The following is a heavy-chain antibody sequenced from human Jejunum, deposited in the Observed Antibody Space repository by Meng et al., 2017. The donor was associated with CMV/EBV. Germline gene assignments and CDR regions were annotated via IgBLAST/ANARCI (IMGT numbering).Heavy chain of an antibody. V-gene: IGHV3-20*01. CDR2: INWNGGST. D-gene: IGHD1-26*01. CDR3: ARAFSRGYQYPSDY. CDR1: GFPFDDYG. Sequence: ASGFPFDDYGMSWVRQAPGKGLEWVSGINWNGGSTGYADSVKGRFTISRDNAKNSLYLQMNSLRAEDTALYHCARAFSRGYQYPSDYWGQGTLVTVSS. J-gene: IGHJ4*02.